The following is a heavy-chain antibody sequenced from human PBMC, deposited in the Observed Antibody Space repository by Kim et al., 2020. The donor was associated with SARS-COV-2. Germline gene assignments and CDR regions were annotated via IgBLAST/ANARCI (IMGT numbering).Heavy chain of an antibody. Sequence: GGSLRLSCAASGFAFSDYYMGWIRQAPGRGLEWVSYISNSGYTTYYADSVKGRFTISRDNAKNSLYLQMNSLRAEDTAVYYCASAGDWRTFYYYMAVWGKGTTVTVSS. CDR3: ASAGDWRTFYYYMAV. D-gene: IGHD3-10*01. CDR1: GFAFSDYY. V-gene: IGHV3-11*01. J-gene: IGHJ6*03. CDR2: ISNSGYTT.